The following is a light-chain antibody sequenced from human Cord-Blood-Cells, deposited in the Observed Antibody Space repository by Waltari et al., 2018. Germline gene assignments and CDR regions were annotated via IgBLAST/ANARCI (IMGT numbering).Light chain of an antibody. CDR1: QSISSW. Sequence: DIQMTQSPSTLSASVGDRVTITCRARQSISSWLAWDQQKPGKAPKLLIYDASSLESGVPSRFSGSGSGTEFTLTISSLQPDDFATYYCQQYNSDSYTFGQGTKLEIK. CDR3: QQYNSDSYT. V-gene: IGKV1-5*01. CDR2: DAS. J-gene: IGKJ2*01.